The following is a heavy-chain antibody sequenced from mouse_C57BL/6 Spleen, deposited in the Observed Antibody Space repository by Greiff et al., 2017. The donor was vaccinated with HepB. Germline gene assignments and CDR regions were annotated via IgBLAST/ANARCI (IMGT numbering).Heavy chain of an antibody. J-gene: IGHJ3*01. CDR1: GYSFTDYN. D-gene: IGHD1-1*01. CDR2: INPNYGTT. Sequence: VHVKQSGPELVKPGASVKISCKASGYSFTDYNMNWVKQSNGKSLEWIGVINPNYGTTSYNQKFKGKATLTVDQSSSTAYMQLNSLTSEDSAVYYCARDYYGSGAWFAYWGQGTLVTVSA. V-gene: IGHV1-39*01. CDR3: ARDYYGSGAWFAY.